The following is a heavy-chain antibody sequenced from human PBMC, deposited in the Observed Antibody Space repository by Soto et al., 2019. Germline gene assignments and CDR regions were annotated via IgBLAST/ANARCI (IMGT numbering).Heavy chain of an antibody. CDR2: IIPIFGTI. CDR1: GGTFGSDA. CDR3: ARGGLLMVYAIPGWFGP. D-gene: IGHD2-8*01. J-gene: IGHJ5*02. V-gene: IGHV1-69*06. Sequence: SVKVSCKASGGTFGSDAITWLRQAPGQGLEWVGRIIPIFGTINYAQNLQGRVTISADKSTLTSYMELHSLTSDDTALYYCARGGLLMVYAIPGWFGPWGQGTLVTVS.